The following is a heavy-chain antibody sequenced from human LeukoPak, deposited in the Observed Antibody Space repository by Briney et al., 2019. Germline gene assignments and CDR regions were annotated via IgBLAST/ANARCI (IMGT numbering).Heavy chain of an antibody. CDR3: ARSSRFYFDY. J-gene: IGHJ4*02. CDR2: INHSGST. CDR1: GGSFSGYY. V-gene: IGHV4-34*01. Sequence: SETLSLTCAVYGGSFSGYYWSWIRQPPGEGLEWIGEINHSGSTNYNPSLKSRVTISVDTSKNQFSLKLSSVTAADTAVYYCARSSRFYFDYWGQGTLVTVSS. D-gene: IGHD3-3*01.